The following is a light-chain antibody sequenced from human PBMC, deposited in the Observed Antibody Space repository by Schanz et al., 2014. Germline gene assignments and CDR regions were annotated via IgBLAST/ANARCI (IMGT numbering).Light chain of an antibody. V-gene: IGKV3-11*01. CDR2: DAF. CDR3: QQRSSWPPIT. CDR1: QSVSGF. Sequence: EIVLTQSPAPLSLSPGDRATLSCRASQSVSGFLAWYQHKPGQAPRLLIYDAFNRATGIPARFSGSGSGTDFTLTISSLEPEDFAVYYCQQRSSWPPITFGQGTRLEIK. J-gene: IGKJ5*01.